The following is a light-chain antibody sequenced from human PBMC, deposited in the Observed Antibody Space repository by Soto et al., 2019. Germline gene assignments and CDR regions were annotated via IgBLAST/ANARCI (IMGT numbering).Light chain of an antibody. CDR2: EVN. Sequence: QSVLSQPASMSGSPGQSITIPCTGASSDIGLYNYVSWYQHHPGKAPKLLISEVNVRPSGLSDRFSASKAGNTASLTISGLQPEDEAYYYCSSLSTTSTPIVFGSGTKVTFL. CDR3: SSLSTTSTPIV. V-gene: IGLV2-14*01. CDR1: SSDIGLYNY. J-gene: IGLJ1*01.